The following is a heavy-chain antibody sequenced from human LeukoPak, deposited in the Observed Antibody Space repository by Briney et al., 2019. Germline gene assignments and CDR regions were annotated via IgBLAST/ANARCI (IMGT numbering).Heavy chain of an antibody. Sequence: PGESLKISCKGSGYSFTSYWIGWVRQMPGKGLEWMGIIYPGDSDTRYSPSFQGQVTISADKSISTAYLQWSSLKASDTAMYYCARQGRADGVVIIPDYYYYYMDVWSKGTTVTVSS. CDR1: GYSFTSYW. V-gene: IGHV5-51*01. D-gene: IGHD3-3*01. CDR2: IYPGDSDT. CDR3: ARQGRADGVVIIPDYYYYYMDV. J-gene: IGHJ6*03.